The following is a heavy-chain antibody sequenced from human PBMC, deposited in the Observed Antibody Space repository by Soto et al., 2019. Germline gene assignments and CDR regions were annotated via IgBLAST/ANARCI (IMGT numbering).Heavy chain of an antibody. V-gene: IGHV3-21*01. Sequence: LLPSCATYGCTFRGYSMNCVRQAPGKGLEWVASISTRSDIYYADSVKGRFTISRDNAKNSVSLQMNSLRAEDTAVYYCAREETAWPLAYGLDVWGQGPTVT. CDR2: ISTRSDI. J-gene: IGHJ6*02. D-gene: IGHD2-21*02. CDR1: GCTFRGYS. CDR3: AREETAWPLAYGLDV.